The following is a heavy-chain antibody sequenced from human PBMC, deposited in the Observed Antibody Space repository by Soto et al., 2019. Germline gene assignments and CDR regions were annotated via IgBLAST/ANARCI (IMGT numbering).Heavy chain of an antibody. J-gene: IGHJ6*04. V-gene: IGHV3-21*01. Sequence: GGSLRLSCAASGFTFSSDSMNWVRQAPGKGLEWVSSISSSSSYIYYADSVKGRFTISRDNAKNALYLQMNSLRAEDTAVYYCARDSKTPLFGVRPPPIDVWGKGTTVTVSS. CDR3: ARDSKTPLFGVRPPPIDV. CDR2: ISSSSSYI. CDR1: GFTFSSDS. D-gene: IGHD3-3*01.